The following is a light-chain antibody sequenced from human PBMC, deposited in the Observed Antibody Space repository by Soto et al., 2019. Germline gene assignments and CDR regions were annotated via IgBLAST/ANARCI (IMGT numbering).Light chain of an antibody. CDR3: QQRVDWALS. V-gene: IGKV3-11*01. Sequence: ETVLTQSPATLSLSPGERATLSCRASENVNTYLTWFQQKSGQAPRLHIYDSSHRATGTPDRFSGSGSGTDFPLAVSRVESEDFGTYYWQQRVDWALSCGGGTRVQF. J-gene: IGKJ4*01. CDR2: DSS. CDR1: ENVNTY.